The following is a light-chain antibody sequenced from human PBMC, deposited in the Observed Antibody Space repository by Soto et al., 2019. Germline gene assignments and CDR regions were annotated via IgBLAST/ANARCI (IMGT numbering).Light chain of an antibody. CDR2: GAS. CDR3: QQSYTGPVT. V-gene: IGKV1-39*01. J-gene: IGKJ4*01. Sequence: DIQMTQSPSSLSSSVGDRFTFTCGASQSISTYLNWYEQKPGKAPNLLIYGASNLQSGVPSRFSGGGSGTDFTLTISSLQPEDFGTYYCQQSYTGPVTFGGGTKVDI. CDR1: QSISTY.